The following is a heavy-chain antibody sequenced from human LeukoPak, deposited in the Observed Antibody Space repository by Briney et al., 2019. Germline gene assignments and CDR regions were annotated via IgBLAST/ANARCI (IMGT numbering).Heavy chain of an antibody. CDR2: IYYSGST. J-gene: IGHJ4*02. D-gene: IGHD6-13*01. CDR1: GGSISSSSYY. CDR3: ATRGIAAAGRVDY. V-gene: IGHV4-39*07. Sequence: SETLSLTCTVSGGSISSSSYYWGWIRQPPGKGLEWIGSIYYSGSTYYNPSLKSRVTISVDTSKNQFSLKLSSVTAADTAVYYCATRGIAAAGRVDYWGQGTLVTVSS.